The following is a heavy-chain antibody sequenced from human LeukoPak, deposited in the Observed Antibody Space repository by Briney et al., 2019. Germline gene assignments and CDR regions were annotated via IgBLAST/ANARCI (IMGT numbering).Heavy chain of an antibody. CDR1: GFTFNNYW. V-gene: IGHV3-74*01. Sequence: TGGSLRLSCAASGFTFNNYWMHWVRQAPGKGLVWVSRIRHDAGVTTYADSVKGRFTISRDNAKNTVYLQMNSLRAEDTAVYYCARGGYDFWSGYYIEYFDYWGQGTLVTVSS. J-gene: IGHJ4*02. D-gene: IGHD3-3*01. CDR2: IRHDAGVT. CDR3: ARGGYDFWSGYYIEYFDY.